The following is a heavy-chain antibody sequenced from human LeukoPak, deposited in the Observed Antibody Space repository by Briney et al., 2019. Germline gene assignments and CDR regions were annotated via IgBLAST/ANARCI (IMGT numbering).Heavy chain of an antibody. CDR1: GDSVSSYY. CDR3: ARKALPGNWFDP. J-gene: IGHJ5*02. V-gene: IGHV4-4*07. Sequence: EPSETLSLTCTVSGDSVSSYYWSWLRQPAGKGLEWIGRIYASGSTNYNPSLKSRVTMSLDTSKNQVSLNLSSVTAADTAVYYCARKALPGNWFDPWGQGTLVTVSS. CDR2: IYASGST.